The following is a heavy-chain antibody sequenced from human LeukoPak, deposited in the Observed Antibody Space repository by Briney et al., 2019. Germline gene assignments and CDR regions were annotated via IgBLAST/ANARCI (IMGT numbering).Heavy chain of an antibody. V-gene: IGHV4-59*01. CDR2: IHHSETT. D-gene: IGHD3-22*01. J-gene: IGHJ4*02. Sequence: SETLSLTCTVSGASISSYYWSWVRQPPGKGLEWIGYIHHSETTNNNPSLTSRVTVSLDTSKNQFSLKVRSVTAADTAVYYCATRPRNDISGYLHNWGQGILVTVSS. CDR3: ATRPRNDISGYLHN. CDR1: GASISSYY.